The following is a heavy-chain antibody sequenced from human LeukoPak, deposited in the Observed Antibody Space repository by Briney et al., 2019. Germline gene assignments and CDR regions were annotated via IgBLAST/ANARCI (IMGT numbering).Heavy chain of an antibody. CDR2: INPNSGGT. D-gene: IGHD3-22*01. CDR1: VYTFTHYY. CDR3: AREDYYDSSGYYKNKEYFQH. J-gene: IGHJ1*01. V-gene: IGHV1-2*02. Sequence: ASVNVSFKPSVYTFTHYYMHWVRQAPGQGLEWMGWINPNSGGTNYAQKFQGRVTMTRDTSISTAYMELSWLRSDDTAVYYCAREDYYDSSGYYKNKEYFQHWGQGTLVTVSS.